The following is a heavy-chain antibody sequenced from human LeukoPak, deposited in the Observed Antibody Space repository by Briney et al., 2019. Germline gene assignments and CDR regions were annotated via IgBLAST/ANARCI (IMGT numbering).Heavy chain of an antibody. CDR1: GYSISSGYY. CDR2: VYHSATT. V-gene: IGHV4-38-2*02. D-gene: IGHD3-22*01. Sequence: SETLSLTCTVSGYSISSGYYWGWIRQPPGKGLEWIGSVYHSATTYYNPSLKSRVTISVDTSKNQFSLKLSSVTAADTAVYYCGRPLSYYSDSSGDNAFDIWGQGTMVTVSS. J-gene: IGHJ3*02. CDR3: GRPLSYYSDSSGDNAFDI.